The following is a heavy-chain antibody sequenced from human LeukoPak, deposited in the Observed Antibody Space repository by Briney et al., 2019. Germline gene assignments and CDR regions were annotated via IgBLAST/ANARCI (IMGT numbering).Heavy chain of an antibody. J-gene: IGHJ4*02. CDR3: AREWRYCSGGSCYRAFDY. CDR1: GGSIRSYY. Sequence: PSETLSLTCTVSGGSIRSYYWGWIRQPPGKGLEWIGYIHYSESTKYNPSLKSRVTMSVDTSKNQFSLKLSSVTAADTAVYCCAREWRYCSGGSCYRAFDYWGQGTLVTVSS. CDR2: IHYSEST. D-gene: IGHD2-15*01. V-gene: IGHV4-59*01.